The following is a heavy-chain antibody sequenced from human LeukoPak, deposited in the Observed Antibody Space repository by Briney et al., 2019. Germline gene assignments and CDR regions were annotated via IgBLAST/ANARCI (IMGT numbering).Heavy chain of an antibody. CDR1: GFTFSSYS. D-gene: IGHD4-17*01. CDR3: ARDSQGYGDPIDY. V-gene: IGHV3-21*01. Sequence: GGSLRLSCAASGFTFSSYSMNWVRQAPGKGLEWVSSISSSSSYIYYADSVKGRFTISRDNAKNSLSLQMNSLRVEDTAVYYCARDSQGYGDPIDYWGQGTLVTVSS. J-gene: IGHJ4*02. CDR2: ISSSSSYI.